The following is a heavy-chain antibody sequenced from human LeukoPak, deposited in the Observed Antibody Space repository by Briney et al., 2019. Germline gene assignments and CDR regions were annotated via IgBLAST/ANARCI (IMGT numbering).Heavy chain of an antibody. Sequence: PGGSLRLSCAASGFTFSSYWMSWVRRAPGKGLEWVANIKQDGSEKYYVDSVKGRFTISRVNAKNSLYLQMNSLRAEDTAVYYCAREGGLENKYYYYYYMDVWGKGTTVTVSS. V-gene: IGHV3-7*01. D-gene: IGHD2/OR15-2a*01. CDR3: AREGGLENKYYYYYYMDV. J-gene: IGHJ6*03. CDR2: IKQDGSEK. CDR1: GFTFSSYW.